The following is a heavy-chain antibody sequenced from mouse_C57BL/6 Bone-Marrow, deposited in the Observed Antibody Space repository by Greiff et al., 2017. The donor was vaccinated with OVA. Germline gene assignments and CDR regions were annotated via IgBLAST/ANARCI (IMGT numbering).Heavy chain of an antibody. Sequence: EVQLVESGEGLVKPGGSLKLSCAASGFTFSSYAMSWVRQTPEKRLEWVACISSGGDYIYYADTVKGRFTISRDNARNTLYLQMSSLKSEDTAMYYCTRDMGGNYIDYWGQGTTLTVSS. CDR2: ISSGGDYI. J-gene: IGHJ2*01. V-gene: IGHV5-9-1*02. CDR1: GFTFSSYA. D-gene: IGHD1-1*02. CDR3: TRDMGGNYIDY.